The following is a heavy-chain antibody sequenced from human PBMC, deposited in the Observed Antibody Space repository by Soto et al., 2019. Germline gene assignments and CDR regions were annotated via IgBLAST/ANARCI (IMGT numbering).Heavy chain of an antibody. Sequence: QVHLVQSGAEVKEPGASVKLSCKASGYTFTSNYLYWVRQAPGQGLEWMGMINTSHSTTTYARNFQSRVTRTRDTSTSTIYMEVTRLRSEDTAVYYCVRGSSNWLWYFDLWGRGTLVTVSS. V-gene: IGHV1-46*03. J-gene: IGHJ2*01. CDR3: VRGSSNWLWYFDL. CDR2: INTSHSTT. D-gene: IGHD6-13*01. CDR1: GYTFTSNY.